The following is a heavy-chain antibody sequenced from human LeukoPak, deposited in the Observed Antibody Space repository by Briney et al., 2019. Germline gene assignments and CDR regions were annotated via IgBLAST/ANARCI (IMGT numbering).Heavy chain of an antibody. CDR3: ARDSFFATSVTTSGAFDI. J-gene: IGHJ3*02. CDR1: GGSISSSSYY. V-gene: IGHV4-39*07. Sequence: PSETLSLTCTVSGGSISSSSYYWGWIRQPPGKGLEWIGSIYYSGSTYYNPSLKSRVTISVDPSKNQFSLKLSSVTAADTAVYYCARDSFFATSVTTSGAFDIWGQGTMVTISS. CDR2: IYYSGST. D-gene: IGHD4-17*01.